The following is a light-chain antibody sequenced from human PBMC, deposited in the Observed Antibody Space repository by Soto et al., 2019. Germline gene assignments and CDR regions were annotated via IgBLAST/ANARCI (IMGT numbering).Light chain of an antibody. CDR3: QQYNSYLYT. CDR2: DAS. CDR1: QSISIW. J-gene: IGKJ2*01. Sequence: DIQMTQSPSTLSASVGDRVTTTCRASQSISIWLAWYQQKPGKAPKLLIYDASILQSGVPSRFSGSGSGTEFALTISSLQPDYSATYYCQQYNSYLYTFGQGTKVDIK. V-gene: IGKV1-5*01.